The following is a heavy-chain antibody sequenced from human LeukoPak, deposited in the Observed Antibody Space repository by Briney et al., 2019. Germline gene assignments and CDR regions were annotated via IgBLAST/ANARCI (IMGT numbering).Heavy chain of an antibody. CDR3: ARDQWFGELDYYYGMDV. CDR1: GFTFSSYA. V-gene: IGHV3-30*04. J-gene: IGHJ6*04. Sequence: GGSLRLSCAASGFTFSSYATHWVRQAPGKGLKWVAVISYDGSNKYYADSVMGRFTISRDNSKNKLYLQMNSLRAEDTAVYYCARDQWFGELDYYYGMDVWGKGTTVTVSS. CDR2: ISYDGSNK. D-gene: IGHD3-10*01.